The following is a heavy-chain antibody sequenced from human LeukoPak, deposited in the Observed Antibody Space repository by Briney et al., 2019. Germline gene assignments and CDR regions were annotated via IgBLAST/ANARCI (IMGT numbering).Heavy chain of an antibody. V-gene: IGHV3-23*01. D-gene: IGHD3-10*01. CDR1: GFTFSSYA. CDR3: AKDYCGSGSYLFDY. Sequence: PGGSLRLSCAASGFTFSSYAMSWVRQAPGKGLEWVSAISGSGGSTYYADSVKGRFTISRDNSKNTLYLQMNSLGAEDTAVYYCAKDYCGSGSYLFDYWGQGTLVTVSS. J-gene: IGHJ4*02. CDR2: ISGSGGST.